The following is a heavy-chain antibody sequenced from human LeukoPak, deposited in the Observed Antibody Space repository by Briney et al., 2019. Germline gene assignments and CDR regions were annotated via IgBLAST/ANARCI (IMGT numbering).Heavy chain of an antibody. CDR1: GGSISSGDYY. J-gene: IGHJ4*02. CDR3: ARVMGFYFDY. Sequence: SETLSLTCTVSGGSISSGDYYWSWIRQPPGKGLEWIGYIYYSGSTYYNPSLKSRVTISVDTSKNQFSLKLSSATAADTAVYYCARVMGFYFDYWGQGTLVTVSS. V-gene: IGHV4-30-4*08. CDR2: IYYSGST. D-gene: IGHD1-26*01.